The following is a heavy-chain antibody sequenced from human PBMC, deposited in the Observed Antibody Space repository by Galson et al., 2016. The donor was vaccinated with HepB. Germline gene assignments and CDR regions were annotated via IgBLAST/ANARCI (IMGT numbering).Heavy chain of an antibody. J-gene: IGHJ4*02. Sequence: TLSLTCTISGGSISTRSYYWGWIRQPPGKGLEWIGSIVYSGSSYYTPSLKSRVTIAVDTSKNQFSLKLSSVTAADTAVYYCARQDFPHCGGYCYWSSGPHFFDFWGQGTLVTVSS. D-gene: IGHD2-21*02. V-gene: IGHV4-39*01. CDR1: GGSISTRSYY. CDR2: IVYSGSS. CDR3: ARQDFPHCGGYCYWSSGPHFFDF.